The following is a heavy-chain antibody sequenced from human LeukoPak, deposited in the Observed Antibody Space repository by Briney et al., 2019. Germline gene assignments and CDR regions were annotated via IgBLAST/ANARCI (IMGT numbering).Heavy chain of an antibody. CDR1: GGSISSYY. Sequence: SETLSLTCTVSGGSISSYYWSWIRQPPGKGLEWIGHIYYSGSTNYNPSLKSRVTISVDTSKNQFSLKLSSVTAADTAVYYCARRDLYGDFEYWGQGILVTVSS. J-gene: IGHJ4*02. CDR2: IYYSGST. CDR3: ARRDLYGDFEY. V-gene: IGHV4-59*12. D-gene: IGHD4-17*01.